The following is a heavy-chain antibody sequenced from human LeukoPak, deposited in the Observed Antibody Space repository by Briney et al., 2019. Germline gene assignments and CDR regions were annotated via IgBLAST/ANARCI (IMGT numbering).Heavy chain of an antibody. CDR3: ATGSYTTSSVDWFDP. V-gene: IGHV4-34*01. J-gene: IGHJ5*02. Sequence: PSETLSLTCAVYGGSFSGYYWSWIRQPPGKGLEWIGEINHSGSTNYNPSLKSRVTISLDTSKNQFSLKLSSVTAADTAVYYCATGSYTTSSVDWFDPWGQGTLVTVSS. CDR1: GGSFSGYY. CDR2: INHSGST. D-gene: IGHD6-6*01.